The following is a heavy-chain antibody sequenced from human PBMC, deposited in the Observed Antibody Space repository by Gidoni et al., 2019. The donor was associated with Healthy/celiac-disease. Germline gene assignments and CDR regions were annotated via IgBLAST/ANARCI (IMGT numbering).Heavy chain of an antibody. V-gene: IGHV4-39*01. CDR3: ARLPGMITFGGVIAPHYYGMDV. CDR1: GGSISSSSYY. Sequence: QLQLQESGPGLVKPSETLSLTCTVSGGSISSSSYYWGWIRQPPGKGLEWIGSIYYSGSTYYNPSLKSRVTISVDTSKNQFSLKLSSVTAADTAVYYCARLPGMITFGGVIAPHYYGMDVWGQGTTVTVSS. CDR2: IYYSGST. D-gene: IGHD3-16*02. J-gene: IGHJ6*02.